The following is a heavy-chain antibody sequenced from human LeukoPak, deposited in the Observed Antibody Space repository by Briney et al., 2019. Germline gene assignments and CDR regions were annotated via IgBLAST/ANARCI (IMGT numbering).Heavy chain of an antibody. CDR1: GGSISSGDYY. CDR2: IYYSGST. V-gene: IGHV4-30-4*01. Sequence: SQTLSLTCTVSGGSISSGDYYWSWIRQPPGKGLEWIGYIYYSGSTYYNPSLKSRVTISVDTSKNQFSLKLSSVTAADTAVYYCARGATRYYDILTGYSPYYYGMDVWGQGTTVTVSS. J-gene: IGHJ6*02. D-gene: IGHD3-9*01. CDR3: ARGATRYYDILTGYSPYYYGMDV.